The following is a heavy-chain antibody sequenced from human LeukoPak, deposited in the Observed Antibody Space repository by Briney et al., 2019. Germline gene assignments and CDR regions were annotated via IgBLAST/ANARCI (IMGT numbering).Heavy chain of an antibody. D-gene: IGHD6-13*01. CDR2: ISAYNGNT. CDR3: ARVLSSSWYYPSFDY. V-gene: IGHV1-18*01. J-gene: IGHJ4*02. CDR1: GYTCTSYG. Sequence: ASVKVSCKASGYTCTSYGISWVRQAPGQGLEWMGWISAYNGNTNYAQKLQGRVTMTTDTSTSTAYMELRSLRSDDTAVYNCARVLSSSWYYPSFDYWGQGTLVTVSS.